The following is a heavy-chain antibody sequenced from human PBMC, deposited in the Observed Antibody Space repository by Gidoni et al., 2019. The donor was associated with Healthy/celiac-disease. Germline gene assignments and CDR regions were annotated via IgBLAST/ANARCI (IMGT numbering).Heavy chain of an antibody. J-gene: IGHJ4*03. V-gene: IGHV4-59*01. Sequence: QVQLQESGPGLVKPSETLSLTCPVSGGSISSYSWSWIRQSPGKGLEWIGYIYYSGSTNYNPSLQERSTISVETAKNPFSLKLSSVTAADTAVYYGAGGGIVGAPLGDFDYWGQGTLVTVSP. CDR3: AGGGIVGAPLGDFDY. CDR1: GGSISSYS. CDR2: IYYSGST. D-gene: IGHD1-26*01.